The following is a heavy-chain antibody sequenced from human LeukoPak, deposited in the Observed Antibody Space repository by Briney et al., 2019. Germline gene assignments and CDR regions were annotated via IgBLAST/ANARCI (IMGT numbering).Heavy chain of an antibody. CDR3: ARRYFDWFLGAGGSLDI. D-gene: IGHD3-9*01. CDR2: IKQDGSEK. J-gene: IGHJ3*02. V-gene: IGHV3-7*01. CDR1: GFPFRSYW. Sequence: GGSLSLSCAGSGFPFRSYWMHWVRQAQGKGLEWVANIKQDGSEKYYVDSVKGRFTISRDNANDSVYLQMNSLRAEDTAVYYCARRYFDWFLGAGGSLDIWGQGTMVTVSS.